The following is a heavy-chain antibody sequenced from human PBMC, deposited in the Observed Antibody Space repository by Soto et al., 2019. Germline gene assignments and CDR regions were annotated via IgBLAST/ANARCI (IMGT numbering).Heavy chain of an antibody. CDR2: LYWYDGK. CDR3: ARTSVNWGSRGLVDY. Sequence: QITLKESGPTLVKPTQTLTLTCTFSGFSLSTSGVGVGWIRQPPGKALEWLAFLYWYDGKRYSPSLKSRLTITTDPSKYPVLLTMTNRDPVDTATYYCARTSVNWGSRGLVDYWGQGTLVTVAS. CDR1: GFSLSTSGVG. D-gene: IGHD7-27*01. V-gene: IGHV2-5*01. J-gene: IGHJ4*02.